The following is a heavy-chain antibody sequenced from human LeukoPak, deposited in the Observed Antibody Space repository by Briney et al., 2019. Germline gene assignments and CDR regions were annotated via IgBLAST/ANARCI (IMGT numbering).Heavy chain of an antibody. D-gene: IGHD3-22*01. CDR3: ARLNREGGGVNYYDSSGYNY. V-gene: IGHV4-39*01. Sequence: SETLSLTXTVSGGSISSSSYYWGWIRQPPGKGLEWIGTIYYSGSTYYNPSLKSRVTISVDTSKNQFSLKLSSVTAADTAVYYCARLNREGGGVNYYDSSGYNYWGQGTLVTVSS. J-gene: IGHJ4*02. CDR2: IYYSGST. CDR1: GGSISSSSYY.